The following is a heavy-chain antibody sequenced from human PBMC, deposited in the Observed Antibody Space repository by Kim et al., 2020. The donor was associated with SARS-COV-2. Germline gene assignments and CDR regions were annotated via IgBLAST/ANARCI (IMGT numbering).Heavy chain of an antibody. CDR2: ISGSGGST. CDR1: GFTFSSYA. Sequence: GGSLRLSCAASGFTFSSYAMSWVRQAPGKGLEWVSAISGSGGSTYYADSVKGRFTISRDNSKNTLYLQMNSLRAEDTAVYYCAKCFRYYYDSSGYFDYWGQGTLVTVSS. V-gene: IGHV3-23*01. CDR3: AKCFRYYYDSSGYFDY. J-gene: IGHJ4*02. D-gene: IGHD3-22*01.